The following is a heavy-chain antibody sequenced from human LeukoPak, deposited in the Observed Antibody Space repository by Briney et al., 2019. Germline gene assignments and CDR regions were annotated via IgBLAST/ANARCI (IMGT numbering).Heavy chain of an antibody. CDR3: ARGHYSSLVY. V-gene: IGHV4-34*01. Sequence: IPSETLSLTCAVYGGPFSGYYWSWIRQPPGKGLEWIGEINHSGSTNYNPSLKSRVTISVDTSKNQFSLKLSSVTAADTAVYYCARGHYSSLVYWGQGTLVTVSS. CDR2: INHSGST. J-gene: IGHJ4*02. D-gene: IGHD6-6*01. CDR1: GGPFSGYY.